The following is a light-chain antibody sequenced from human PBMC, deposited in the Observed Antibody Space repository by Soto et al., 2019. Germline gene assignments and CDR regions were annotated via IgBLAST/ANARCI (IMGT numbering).Light chain of an antibody. CDR3: QQYNNYGSWT. CDR1: QSISAG. V-gene: IGKV1-5*03. Sequence: DIQITQSPSTLSASVGDRVTITCRASQSISAGLAWYQQKPGKAPKLLIYKASSLESGVPSRFSGSGSGTEFTLTISSLQPDDFATYYCQQYNNYGSWTFGQGTKVDIK. CDR2: KAS. J-gene: IGKJ1*01.